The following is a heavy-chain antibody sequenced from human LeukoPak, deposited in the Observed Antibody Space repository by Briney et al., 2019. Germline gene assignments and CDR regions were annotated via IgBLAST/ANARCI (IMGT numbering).Heavy chain of an antibody. J-gene: IGHJ3*02. CDR2: ISSSSSYI. CDR3: ACLPEGSYYDFWSGYLTSPAFDI. V-gene: IGHV3-21*01. D-gene: IGHD3-3*01. CDR1: GFTFSSYS. Sequence: GGSLRLSCAASGFTFSSYSMNWVRQAPGKGLEWVSSISSSSSYIYYADSVKGRFTISRDNAKNSLYLQMNSLRAEDTAVYYCACLPEGSYYDFWSGYLTSPAFDIWGQGTMVTVSS.